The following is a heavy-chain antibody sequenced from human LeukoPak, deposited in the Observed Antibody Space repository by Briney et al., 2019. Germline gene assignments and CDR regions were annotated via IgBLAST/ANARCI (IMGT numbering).Heavy chain of an antibody. J-gene: IGHJ4*02. CDR2: FDPEDGET. D-gene: IGHD6-13*01. CDR1: GYTLPELF. CDR3: ATDSSLYSSSWTDLDY. V-gene: IGHV1-24*01. Sequence: ASVKVSFKVSGYTLPELFMHWVRQAPGKGVEWMGGFDPEDGETIYAQKFQGRVTMTEDTSTDTAYMELSSLRSEDTAVYYCATDSSLYSSSWTDLDYWGQGTLVTVSS.